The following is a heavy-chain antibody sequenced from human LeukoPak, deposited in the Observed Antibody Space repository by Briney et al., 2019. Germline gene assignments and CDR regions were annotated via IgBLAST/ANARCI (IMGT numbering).Heavy chain of an antibody. CDR1: GGTFSYYA. J-gene: IGHJ5*02. CDR3: ARASYSSSWYKWFDP. CDR2: IIPIFGTA. V-gene: IGHV1-69*06. Sequence: ASVKVSCKASGGTFSYYALSWVRQAPGQGLEWMGGIIPIFGTADYAQKFQGRVTITADKSTSTAYMELSSLRSEDTAVYYCARASYSSSWYKWFDPWGQGTLVTVSS. D-gene: IGHD6-13*01.